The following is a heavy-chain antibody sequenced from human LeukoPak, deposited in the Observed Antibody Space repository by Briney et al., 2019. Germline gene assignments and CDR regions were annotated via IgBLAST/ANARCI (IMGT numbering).Heavy chain of an antibody. V-gene: IGHV1-18*01. J-gene: IGHJ4*02. CDR1: GYTFTSYG. CDR3: AGVQVYCSSTSCYMRRGAREPNFDY. CDR2: ISAYNGNT. Sequence: GASVKVSCKASGYTFTSYGISWVRQAPGQGLEWMGWISAYNGNTNYAQKLQGRVTMTTDTSTSTAYMELRSLRSDDTAVYYCAGVQVYCSSTSCYMRRGAREPNFDYWGQGTLVTVSS. D-gene: IGHD2-2*02.